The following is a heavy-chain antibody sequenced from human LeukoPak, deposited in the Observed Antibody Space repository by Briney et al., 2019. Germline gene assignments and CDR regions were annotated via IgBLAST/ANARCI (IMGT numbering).Heavy chain of an antibody. CDR3: ARIPYYDSRGTGGFDY. D-gene: IGHD3-22*01. CDR2: IYPGDADT. J-gene: IGHJ4*02. Sequence: GESLKISCKGSGYSFTSYWIGWVRQMPGKGLGRRGIIYPGDADTRYRPSFPDQVPISADTSISTAYLKRSSLKASDTAMYYCARIPYYDSRGTGGFDYWGQGTLVTVSS. CDR1: GYSFTSYW. V-gene: IGHV5-51*01.